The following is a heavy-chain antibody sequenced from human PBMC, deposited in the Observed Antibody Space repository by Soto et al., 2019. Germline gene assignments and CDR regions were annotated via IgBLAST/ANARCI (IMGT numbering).Heavy chain of an antibody. CDR3: AKWGAAAGTT. CDR2: VFYTGIT. CDR1: GGSISSYY. J-gene: IGHJ4*02. D-gene: IGHD6-25*01. Sequence: QVRLQESGPGLVKPSETLSLTCAVSGGSISSYYWSWIRQPPGKGLEWIGYVFYTGITKYNPSFKSRATLSGDTSRNQFSLNLMSVTAAGTAGYYCAKWGAAAGTTWRQGILVKVSS. V-gene: IGHV4-59*01.